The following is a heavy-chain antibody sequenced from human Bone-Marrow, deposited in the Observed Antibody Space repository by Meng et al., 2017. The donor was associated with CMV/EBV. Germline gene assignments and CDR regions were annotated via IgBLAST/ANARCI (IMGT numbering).Heavy chain of an antibody. Sequence: SEPLSLTCTVSGGSISSSSYYWGWIRQPPGKGLEWIGSIYYSGSTYYNPSLKSRVTISVDTSKNQFSLKLSSVTAADTAVYYCARAFPEGGFGELNLFDYWGQGTLVTVSS. D-gene: IGHD3-10*01. CDR1: GGSISSSSYY. CDR2: IYYSGST. CDR3: ARAFPEGGFGELNLFDY. J-gene: IGHJ4*02. V-gene: IGHV4-39*07.